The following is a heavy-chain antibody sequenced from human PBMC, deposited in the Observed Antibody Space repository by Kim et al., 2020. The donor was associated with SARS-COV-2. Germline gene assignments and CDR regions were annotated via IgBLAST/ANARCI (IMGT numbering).Heavy chain of an antibody. J-gene: IGHJ4*02. V-gene: IGHV3-23*01. Sequence: GGSLRLSCAASGFTFSNYAMPWVRQAPGEGLEVVSIVDRNSVTWTVDTPRGGFTISRDKSKNMVYLHMNSLRVEATAAYICAKAGSSGIRDDCVQGSL. D-gene: IGHD6-19*01. CDR3: AKAGSSGIRDD. CDR2: IVDRNSVT. CDR1: GFTFSNYA.